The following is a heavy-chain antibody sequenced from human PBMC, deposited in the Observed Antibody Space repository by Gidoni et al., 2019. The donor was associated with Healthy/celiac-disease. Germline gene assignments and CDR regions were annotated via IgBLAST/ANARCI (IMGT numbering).Heavy chain of an antibody. CDR3: ARTGYCSSTSCYTEFDY. J-gene: IGHJ4*02. Sequence: QVQLVQSGAEVKKHGSSVKVSCKASGGTFSSYAISWVRQATGQGLEWMGGIIPIFGTANYAKKFQVRVTITADESTSTAYMELSSLRSEDTAVYYCARTGYCSSTSCYTEFDYWGQGTLVTVSS. CDR2: IIPIFGTA. V-gene: IGHV1-69*19. CDR1: GGTFSSYA. D-gene: IGHD2-2*01.